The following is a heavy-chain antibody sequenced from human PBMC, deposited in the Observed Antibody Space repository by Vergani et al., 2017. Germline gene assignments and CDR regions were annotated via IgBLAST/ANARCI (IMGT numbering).Heavy chain of an antibody. CDR1: GYTFTDYY. V-gene: IGHV1-2*02. D-gene: IGHD3-3*01. Sequence: QVQLVQSGAEVKKPGASVKVSCRASGYTFTDYYMHWVRQAPGQGLEWMGWINPNSGGTNYAQKFQGRVTVTRDTSSSTVYMELSRLKSDDTAVYFCARVPSYYDFWSGNYYYYYGMDVWGQGTTVTVSS. CDR3: ARVPSYYDFWSGNYYYYYGMDV. CDR2: INPNSGGT. J-gene: IGHJ6*02.